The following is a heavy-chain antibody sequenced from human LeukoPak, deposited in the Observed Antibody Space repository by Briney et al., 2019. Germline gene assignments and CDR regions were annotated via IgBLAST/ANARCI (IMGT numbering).Heavy chain of an antibody. V-gene: IGHV3-30-3*01. J-gene: IGHJ4*02. CDR3: ARDGYSGYDY. D-gene: IGHD5-12*01. CDR2: ISYDGSNK. CDR1: GFTVSSNY. Sequence: PGGSLRLSCAASGFTVSSNYMSWVRQAPGKGLEWVAVISYDGSNKYYADSVKGRFTISRDNSKNTLYLQMNSLRAEDTAVYYCARDGYSGYDYWGQGTLVTVSS.